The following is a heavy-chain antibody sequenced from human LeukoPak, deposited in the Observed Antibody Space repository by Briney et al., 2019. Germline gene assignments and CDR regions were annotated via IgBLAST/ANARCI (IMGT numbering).Heavy chain of an antibody. D-gene: IGHD4-17*01. V-gene: IGHV3-23*01. CDR2: ISGSGGST. J-gene: IGHJ4*02. CDR3: AKDHYGDYEGYFDY. CDR1: GFTFSSYA. Sequence: GGSLRLSCAASGFTFSSYAMSWVRQAPGKGLEWVSAISGSGGSTYYADSVKGRFTISRDNSKDTLYLQMNSLRAEDTAVYYCAKDHYGDYEGYFDYWGQGTLVTVSS.